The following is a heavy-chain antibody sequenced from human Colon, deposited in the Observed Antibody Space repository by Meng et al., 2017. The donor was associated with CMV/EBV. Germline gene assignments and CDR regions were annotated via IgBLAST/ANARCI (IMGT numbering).Heavy chain of an antibody. Sequence: LTSRPVGVGWIRRHPGKDLEGVAFSYWDDDNRYNPSLKSRLKVTKDTSRNQVILTVTNVDTVDTGTYYCAHRRDYNGNWDGGDFDFWGQGTLVTVSS. D-gene: IGHD4-23*01. CDR1: LTSRPVG. J-gene: IGHJ4*02. V-gene: IGHV2-5*02. CDR2: SYWDDDN. CDR3: AHRRDYNGNWDGGDFDF.